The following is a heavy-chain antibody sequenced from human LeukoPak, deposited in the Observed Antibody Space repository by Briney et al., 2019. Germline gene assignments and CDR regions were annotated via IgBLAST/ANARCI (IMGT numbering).Heavy chain of an antibody. Sequence: PGGSLRLSCAASGFTFSSYAMSWVRQAPGKGLEWVSAISGSGGSTYYADFVKGRFTISRDNSKNTLYLQMNSLRAEDTAVYYCAKRRHDSSGYYRYWGQGTLVTVSS. CDR1: GFTFSSYA. CDR3: AKRRHDSSGYYRY. CDR2: ISGSGGST. J-gene: IGHJ4*02. D-gene: IGHD3-22*01. V-gene: IGHV3-23*01.